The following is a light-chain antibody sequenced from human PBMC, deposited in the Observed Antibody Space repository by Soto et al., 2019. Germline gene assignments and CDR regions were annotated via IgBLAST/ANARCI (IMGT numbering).Light chain of an antibody. CDR2: GAS. Sequence: ENVLTQSPGTLSLSPGERATLSCRASQTVSSYLTWYQQRPGQARRLLIYGASKRATGIPDRFSGSGSGTDFTLTISTLEPEDFALYYCQQYGTSPITFGQGTRLEIK. CDR1: QTVSSY. V-gene: IGKV3-20*01. CDR3: QQYGTSPIT. J-gene: IGKJ5*01.